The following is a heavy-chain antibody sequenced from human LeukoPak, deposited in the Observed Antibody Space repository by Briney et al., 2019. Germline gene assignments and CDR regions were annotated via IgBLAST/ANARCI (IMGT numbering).Heavy chain of an antibody. CDR3: ARAQVVPATPVSQYYFDY. CDR2: IIPIFGTA. CDR1: GFTFSSYA. V-gene: IGHV1-69*01. Sequence: GGSLRLSCAASGFTFSSYAISWVRQAPGQGLEWMGGIIPIFGTANYAQKFQGRVTITADESTSTAYMELSSLRSEDTAVYYCARAQVVPATPVSQYYFDYWGQGTLVTVSS. D-gene: IGHD2-15*01. J-gene: IGHJ4*02.